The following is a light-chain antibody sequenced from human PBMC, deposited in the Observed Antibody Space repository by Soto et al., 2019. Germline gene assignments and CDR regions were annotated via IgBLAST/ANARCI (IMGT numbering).Light chain of an antibody. Sequence: SYELTQPPSASVAPGQTARITCGGNNIKSKSVHWYQQRPGQAPVLVVHDDSDRPSGIPERFSGSNSENTATLIITRVEAVDEADYYCQVWDTGNDHVVFGGGTKLTVL. CDR2: DDS. CDR3: QVWDTGNDHVV. J-gene: IGLJ2*01. V-gene: IGLV3-21*02. CDR1: NIKSKS.